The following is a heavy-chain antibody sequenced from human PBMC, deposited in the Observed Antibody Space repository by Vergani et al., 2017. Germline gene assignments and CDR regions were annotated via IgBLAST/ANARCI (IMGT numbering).Heavy chain of an antibody. CDR3: VRTVARWFVETKEGGWFDP. CDR2: IYHTGRA. D-gene: IGHD3-10*01. V-gene: IGHV4-38-2*01. CDR1: GYSIISGYY. Sequence: QVQLLESGPGLLKPSETLSLTCSVSGYSIISGYYWGWIRQPPGRGLEWIGSIYHTGRAYYNPSLKSRVTGSVVTSRNQVSLKLNSVTAADTAVYYCVRTVARWFVETKEGGWFDPGGQGTLVTVSS. J-gene: IGHJ5*02.